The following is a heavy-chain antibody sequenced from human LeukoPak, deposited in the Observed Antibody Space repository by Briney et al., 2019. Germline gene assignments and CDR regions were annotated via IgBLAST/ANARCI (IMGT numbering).Heavy chain of an antibody. CDR2: INHSGST. CDR3: ARITGTGDSVYYGMDV. D-gene: IGHD1-20*01. J-gene: IGHJ6*02. V-gene: IGHV4-34*01. CDR1: GGSFSGYY. Sequence: SETLSLTCAVYGGSFSGYYWSWIRQPPGKELEWIGEINHSGSTNYNPSLKSRVTISVDTSKNQFSLKLSSVTAADTAVYYCARITGTGDSVYYGMDVWGQGTTVTVSS.